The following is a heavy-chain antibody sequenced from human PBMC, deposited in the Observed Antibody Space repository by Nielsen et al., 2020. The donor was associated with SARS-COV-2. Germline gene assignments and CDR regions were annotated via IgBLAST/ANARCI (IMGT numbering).Heavy chain of an antibody. CDR3: TRRVAGGTMDV. D-gene: IGHD6-19*01. J-gene: IGHJ6*02. CDR1: GFTFSNFA. CDR2: IGVSGGGT. Sequence: CAAPGFTFSNFAMNWVRQAPGKGLEWVSTIGVSGGGTYYADSLKGRFTISRDNSKNTLYLQMNSLGADDTAIYYCTRRVAGGTMDVWGQGTTVTVSS. V-gene: IGHV3-23*01.